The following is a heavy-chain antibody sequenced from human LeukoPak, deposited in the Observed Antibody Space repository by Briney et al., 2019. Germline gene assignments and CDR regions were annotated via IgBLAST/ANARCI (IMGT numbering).Heavy chain of an antibody. D-gene: IGHD5-24*01. Sequence: ASVTVSCKASDYTFASYGISWVRQAPGQRLEWMGWINAGNGNTKYSQKFQGRVTITRDTSASTAYMEMRSLRSEDTAVYYCAREIDRDDYNRFFDYWGQGTLVTVSS. CDR3: AREIDRDDYNRFFDY. J-gene: IGHJ4*02. CDR1: DYTFASYG. CDR2: INAGNGNT. V-gene: IGHV1-3*01.